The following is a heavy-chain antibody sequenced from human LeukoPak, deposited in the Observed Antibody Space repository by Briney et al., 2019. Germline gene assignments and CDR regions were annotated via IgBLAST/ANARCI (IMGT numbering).Heavy chain of an antibody. J-gene: IGHJ5*02. CDR1: GGSISSSSYY. D-gene: IGHD5-12*01. CDR2: IYYSGST. V-gene: IGHV4-39*01. CDR3: ARKEDIVATIGWFDP. Sequence: SSETLSLTCTVSGGSISSSSYYWGWIRQSPGKGLEWIGSIYYSGSTYYNPSLKSRVTISVDTSKNQFSLKLSSVTAADTAVYYCARKEDIVATIGWFDPCGQGTLVAVSS.